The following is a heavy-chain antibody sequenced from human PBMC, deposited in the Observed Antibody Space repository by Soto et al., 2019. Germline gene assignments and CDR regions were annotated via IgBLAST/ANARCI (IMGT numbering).Heavy chain of an antibody. CDR3: ARGSRRDYQRGVDY. CDR2: INPSGGST. D-gene: IGHD3-16*01. CDR1: GYTFTSYY. Sequence: QVQLVQSGAEVKKPGASVKVSCKASGYTFTSYYMHWVRQAPGQGLEWMGIINPSGGSTSYAEKFPGRVTMTQGTSTGTVYMERSSLRSEDTAVYYCARGSRRDYQRGVDYWGQVTLVTVSS. J-gene: IGHJ4*02. V-gene: IGHV1-46*03.